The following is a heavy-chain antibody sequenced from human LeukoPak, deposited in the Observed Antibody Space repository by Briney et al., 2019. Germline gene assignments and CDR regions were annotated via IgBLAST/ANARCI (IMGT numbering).Heavy chain of an antibody. D-gene: IGHD3-22*01. V-gene: IGHV4-59*06. CDR1: GGSISSYY. CDR2: IYYSGST. Sequence: SETLSLTCTVSGGSISSYYWSWIRQHPGKGLEWIGYIYYSGSTYYNPSLKSRVTISVDTSKNQFSLKLSSVTAADTAVYYCARESYYYDSSGHRGLFDPWGQGTLVTVSS. J-gene: IGHJ5*02. CDR3: ARESYYYDSSGHRGLFDP.